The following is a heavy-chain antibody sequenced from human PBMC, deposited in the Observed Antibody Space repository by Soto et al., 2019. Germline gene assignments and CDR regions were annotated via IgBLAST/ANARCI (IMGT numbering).Heavy chain of an antibody. D-gene: IGHD3-22*01. CDR2: IIPIFGTA. J-gene: IGHJ6*02. Sequence: QVQLVQSGAEVKKPGSSVKVSCKASGGTFSSYAISWVRQAPGQGLEWMGGIIPIFGTANYAQKFQGRVTITADESTSTAYMELSSLRSEDTTVYYCARASSSYYYDSSGYYSYYYYGMDVWGQGTTVTVSS. V-gene: IGHV1-69*01. CDR3: ARASSSYYYDSSGYYSYYYYGMDV. CDR1: GGTFSSYA.